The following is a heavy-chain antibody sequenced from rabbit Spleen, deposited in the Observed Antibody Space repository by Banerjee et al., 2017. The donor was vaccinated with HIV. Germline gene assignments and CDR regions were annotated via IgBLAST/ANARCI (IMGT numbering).Heavy chain of an antibody. V-gene: IGHV1S39*01. CDR2: IEPIFYNT. CDR1: GCEFSKYG. D-gene: IGHD1-1*01. J-gene: IGHJ4*01. CDR3: ARDLAAVIGWNFSL. Sequence: QEQLVESGGGLAQPGGSLKLSCKASGCEFSKYGVSWVRQAPGKGLEWIGYIEPIFYNTYYANWVNGRFTIYKTSSTTVTLQVTSLTAADTATYFCARDLAAVIGWNFSLWGPGTLVTVS.